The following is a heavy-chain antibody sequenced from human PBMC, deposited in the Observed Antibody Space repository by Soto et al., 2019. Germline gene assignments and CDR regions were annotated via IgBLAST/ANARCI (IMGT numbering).Heavy chain of an antibody. Sequence: PSETLSLTCTVSGGSISSYYWSWIRQPPGKGLEWIGYIYYSGSTNYNPSLKSRVTISVDTSKNQFSLKLSSVTAADTAVYYCARGSSGRTPVWYYYYMDVWGKGTTVTVSS. CDR2: IYYSGST. J-gene: IGHJ6*03. CDR1: GGSISSYY. V-gene: IGHV4-59*12. D-gene: IGHD6-6*01. CDR3: ARGSSGRTPVWYYYYMDV.